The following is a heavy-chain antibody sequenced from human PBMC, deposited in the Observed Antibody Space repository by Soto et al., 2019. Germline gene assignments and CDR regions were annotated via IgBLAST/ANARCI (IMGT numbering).Heavy chain of an antibody. CDR1: GFTFSSYG. Sequence: GGSLRLSCAASGFTFSSYGMHWVRQAPGKGLEWVAFISYDGSNKFYADSVKGRFTISRDNSKNTLYLQMSSLRPEDTAVYYCAKRGHFTNTHQSTTFDYCGQGTLVTVSS. D-gene: IGHD1-1*01. J-gene: IGHJ4*02. CDR3: AKRGHFTNTHQSTTFDY. CDR2: ISYDGSNK. V-gene: IGHV3-30*02.